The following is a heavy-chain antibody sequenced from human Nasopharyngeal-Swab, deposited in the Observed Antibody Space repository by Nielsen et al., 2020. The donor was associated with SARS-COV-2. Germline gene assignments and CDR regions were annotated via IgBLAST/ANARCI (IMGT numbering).Heavy chain of an antibody. CDR1: DASITGGDFF. CDR2: VYFTGGA. J-gene: IGHJ4*02. CDR3: ARSLRSFDS. V-gene: IGHV4-30-4*08. Sequence: SETLSLTCNVSDASITGGDFFWSWVRQSPGKGLEWLGCVYFTGGAFFNPSLKSRPTMSVDTSNRQFLLSLRFVTAADTAYYYCARSLRSFDSWGRGIMVTVSS.